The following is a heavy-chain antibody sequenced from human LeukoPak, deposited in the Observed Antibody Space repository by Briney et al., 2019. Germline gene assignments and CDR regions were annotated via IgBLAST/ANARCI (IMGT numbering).Heavy chain of an antibody. CDR3: ARSELDRYNWNDGYYYYYYMDV. J-gene: IGHJ6*03. Sequence: SETLSLTCTVSGGSISSYYWSWIRQPAGKGLEGIGRIYTSGSTNYNPSLKSRVTMSVDTSKNQFSLKLSSVTAADTAVYYCARSELDRYNWNDGYYYYYYMDVWGKGTTVTVSS. CDR1: GGSISSYY. CDR2: IYTSGST. V-gene: IGHV4-4*07. D-gene: IGHD1-1*01.